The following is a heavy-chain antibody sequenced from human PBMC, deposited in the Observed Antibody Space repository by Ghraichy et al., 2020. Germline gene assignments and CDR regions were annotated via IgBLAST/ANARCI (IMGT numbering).Heavy chain of an antibody. Sequence: SETLSLTCNVSGVAMSGHYWSWIRQPLGKGLEWIGYMYYTGNSYYHPSLKSRVTFSVDTSKKQFSLRLTSVTAADTAVYYCARKAGYYDYFDFWGQGILVTGSS. CDR1: GVAMSGHY. J-gene: IGHJ4*02. V-gene: IGHV4-59*11. CDR3: ARKAGYYDYFDF. CDR2: MYYTGNS. D-gene: IGHD3-9*01.